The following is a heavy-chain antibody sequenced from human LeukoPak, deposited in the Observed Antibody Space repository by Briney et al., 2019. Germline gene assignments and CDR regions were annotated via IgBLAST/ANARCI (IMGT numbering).Heavy chain of an antibody. D-gene: IGHD6-19*01. CDR2: VYYSGST. J-gene: IGHJ4*02. Sequence: SETLSLTCTVSGDSISSYYWSWIRQPPGKGLEWIGYVYYSGSTSYNPSLKSRVTISVDTSKNQFSLKLSSVTAADTAVYYCARGHIAVAGTGVDYWGQGTLVTVSS. V-gene: IGHV4-59*12. CDR1: GDSISSYY. CDR3: ARGHIAVAGTGVDY.